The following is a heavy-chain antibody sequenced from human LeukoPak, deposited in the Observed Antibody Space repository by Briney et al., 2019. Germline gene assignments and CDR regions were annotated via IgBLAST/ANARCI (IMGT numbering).Heavy chain of an antibody. CDR1: GGSISSGGYY. CDR3: ARQYSSGWPWFDP. Sequence: PSETLSLTCTVSGGSISSGGYYWGWSRQPPGKGLEWIGSIYYSGSTYYNPSLKSRVTISVDTSKNQFSLKLTSVTAADAAVYYCARQYSSGWPWFDPWGQGTLVTISS. CDR2: IYYSGST. D-gene: IGHD6-19*01. J-gene: IGHJ5*02. V-gene: IGHV4-39*01.